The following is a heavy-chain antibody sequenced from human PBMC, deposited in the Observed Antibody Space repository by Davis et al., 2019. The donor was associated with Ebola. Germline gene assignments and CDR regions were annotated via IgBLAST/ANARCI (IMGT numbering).Heavy chain of an antibody. Sequence: PSETLSLTCAVYGGSFSGYYWSWIRQPPGKGLEWIGEINHSGSTNYNPSLKSRVTISVDTSKNQFSLKLSSVTAADTAVYYCARGLLSSTSYNWFDPWGQGTLVTVSS. CDR3: ARGLLSSTSYNWFDP. CDR1: GGSFSGYY. CDR2: INHSGST. J-gene: IGHJ5*02. D-gene: IGHD2-2*01. V-gene: IGHV4-34*01.